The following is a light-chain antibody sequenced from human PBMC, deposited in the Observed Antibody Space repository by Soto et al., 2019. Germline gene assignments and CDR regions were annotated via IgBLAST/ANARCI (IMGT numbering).Light chain of an antibody. CDR1: QSLVYSDGNTY. CDR2: EVS. V-gene: IGKV2-30*01. Sequence: DVVMTQSPLSLPVTLGQPASISCRSSQSLVYSDGNTYLHWFQQRPGQPPRRLIYEVSNRDSGVTDRLSGSGAGTAFTLKISRVEAEDVGVYYCMQGTHYPPWTFGQGTKVEIK. J-gene: IGKJ1*01. CDR3: MQGTHYPPWT.